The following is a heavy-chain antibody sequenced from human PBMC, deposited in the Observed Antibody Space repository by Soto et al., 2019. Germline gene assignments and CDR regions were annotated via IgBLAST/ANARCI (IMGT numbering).Heavy chain of an antibody. Sequence: HPGGSLRLSCTASGFPFSDYWMHWVRQAPGKGLVWVSRIHPDERTTSYADSVRGRFTVSRDNAKNTLYLQMHSLSAEDTAEYYCTSLSRAVSGFAFDIWGQRTMVTVSS. CDR1: GFPFSDYW. CDR3: TSLSRAVSGFAFDI. V-gene: IGHV3-74*01. CDR2: IHPDERTT. J-gene: IGHJ3*02. D-gene: IGHD3-3*01.